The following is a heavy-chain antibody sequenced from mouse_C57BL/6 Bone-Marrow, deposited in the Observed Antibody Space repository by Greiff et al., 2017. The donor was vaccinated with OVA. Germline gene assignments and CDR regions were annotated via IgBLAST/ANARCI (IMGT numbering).Heavy chain of an antibody. CDR2: ISGGGGNT. J-gene: IGHJ2*01. CDR3: ARSYYSYYFDY. V-gene: IGHV5-9*01. D-gene: IGHD2-12*01. CDR1: GFTFSSYT. Sequence: EVKLMESGGGLVKPGGSLKLSCAASGFTFSSYTMSWVRQTPEKRLEWVATISGGGGNTYYPDSVKGRFTISRDNAKNTLYLQMSSLRSEDTALYYCARSYYSYYFDYWGQGTTLTVSS.